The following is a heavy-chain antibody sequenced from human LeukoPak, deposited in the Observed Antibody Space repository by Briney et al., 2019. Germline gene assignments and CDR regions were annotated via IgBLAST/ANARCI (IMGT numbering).Heavy chain of an antibody. CDR3: ARGPPGVGELHEYYFDY. V-gene: IGHV3-7*01. CDR1: GFTFSSYW. D-gene: IGHD3-16*01. CDR2: IKQDGSEK. Sequence: TGGSLRLSCAASGFTFSSYWMSWVRQAPGKGLEWVANIKQDGSEKYYVDSVKGRFTISRDNAKNSLYLQMNSLRAEDTAVYYCARGPPGVGELHEYYFDYWGQGTLVTVSS. J-gene: IGHJ4*02.